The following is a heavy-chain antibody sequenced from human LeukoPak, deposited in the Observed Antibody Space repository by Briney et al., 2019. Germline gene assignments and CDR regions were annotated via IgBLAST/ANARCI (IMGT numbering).Heavy chain of an antibody. V-gene: IGHV3-30-3*01. CDR1: GFTFSSYA. Sequence: GGSLRLSCAASGFTFSSYAMHWVRQAPGKGLEWVAVISYDGSNKYYADSVKGRFTISRDNSKNTLYLQMNSLRAEDTAVYYCAKVRRSSGWAFDYWGQGTLVTVSS. CDR2: ISYDGSNK. D-gene: IGHD6-19*01. CDR3: AKVRRSSGWAFDY. J-gene: IGHJ4*02.